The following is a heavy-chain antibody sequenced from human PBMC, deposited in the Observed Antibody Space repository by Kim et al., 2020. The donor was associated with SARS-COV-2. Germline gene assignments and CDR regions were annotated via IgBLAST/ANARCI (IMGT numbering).Heavy chain of an antibody. CDR1: GFSFSTSW. Sequence: GGSLRLSCAASGFSFSTSWMNWVRQAPGKGLVWISRINGDGSDTTYADSVKGRFTISRDNAKNMLYLQLNSLRAEDTALYYCARPLSGTNCYDLWGQG. V-gene: IGHV3-74*03. CDR2: INGDGSDT. D-gene: IGHD2-8*01. CDR3: ARPLSGTNCYDL. J-gene: IGHJ5*02.